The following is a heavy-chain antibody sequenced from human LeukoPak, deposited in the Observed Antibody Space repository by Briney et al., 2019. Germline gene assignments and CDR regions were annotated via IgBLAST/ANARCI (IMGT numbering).Heavy chain of an antibody. CDR1: GFIFSDDN. CDR2: IKEDGSED. Sequence: GGSLRLSCAASGFIFSDDNMNWVRQAPGKGLEWVANIKEDGSEDYYADSVKGRFAISKDNAKNSLYLQMNNLRAEDTAMYYCARDADGYEDWGQGTLVIVSS. D-gene: IGHD5-24*01. J-gene: IGHJ4*02. V-gene: IGHV3-7*01. CDR3: ARDADGYED.